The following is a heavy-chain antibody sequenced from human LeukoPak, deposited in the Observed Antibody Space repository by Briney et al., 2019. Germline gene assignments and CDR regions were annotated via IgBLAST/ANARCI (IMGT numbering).Heavy chain of an antibody. Sequence: GGSLRLSCAGSGFTFSAYDLSWVRQAQGQGLEWVAAISRSGSTPYYTASVKGRFTVSRDNSKNTLFLQMNSLRAEDTAVYYCARDATMVPLYYYYYMDVWGKGTTVTVSS. J-gene: IGHJ6*03. CDR3: ARDATMVPLYYYYYMDV. CDR2: ISRSGSTP. CDR1: GFTFSAYD. D-gene: IGHD3-10*01. V-gene: IGHV3-23*01.